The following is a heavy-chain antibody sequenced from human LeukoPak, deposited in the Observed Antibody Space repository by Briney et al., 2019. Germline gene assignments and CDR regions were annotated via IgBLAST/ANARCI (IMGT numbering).Heavy chain of an antibody. Sequence: PSETLSLTCAVYGGSFSGYYWSWIRQPPGKGLEWIGEINHSGSTNYNPSLKSRVTISVDTSKNQFSLKLSSVTAADTAVYYCARFAPMMHGRGVWFDPRGQGTLVTVSS. CDR3: ARFAPMMHGRGVWFDP. CDR2: INHSGST. J-gene: IGHJ5*02. D-gene: IGHD3-22*01. V-gene: IGHV4-34*01. CDR1: GGSFSGYY.